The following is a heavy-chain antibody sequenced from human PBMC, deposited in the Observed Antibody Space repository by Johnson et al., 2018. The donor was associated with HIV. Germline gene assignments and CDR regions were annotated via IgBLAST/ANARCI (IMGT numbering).Heavy chain of an antibody. V-gene: IGHV3-30*19. Sequence: QVQLVESGGGVVQPGGSLRLSCAASGFTFSNAWMSWVRQAPGKGLEWVAVISYDGSNKYYADSVKGRFTISRDNSKNTLYLQMNSLRAEDTAVYYCTTDLASDAFDIWGQGTMVTVSS. CDR1: GFTFSNAW. J-gene: IGHJ3*02. CDR2: ISYDGSNK. CDR3: TTDLASDAFDI.